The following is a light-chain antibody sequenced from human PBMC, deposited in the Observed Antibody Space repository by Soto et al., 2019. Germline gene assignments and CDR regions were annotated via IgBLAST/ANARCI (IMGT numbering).Light chain of an antibody. CDR2: STN. CDR1: SGSVSTSYY. Sequence: QTVVTQEPSFSVSPGGTVTLTCGLSSGSVSTSYYPSWYQQTPGQAPRTVIYSTNTRSAGVPDRFSGSILGNKAALTITGAQADDESDYYCVLYMGSGIWVFGGGTKPTVL. J-gene: IGLJ3*02. CDR3: VLYMGSGIWV. V-gene: IGLV8-61*01.